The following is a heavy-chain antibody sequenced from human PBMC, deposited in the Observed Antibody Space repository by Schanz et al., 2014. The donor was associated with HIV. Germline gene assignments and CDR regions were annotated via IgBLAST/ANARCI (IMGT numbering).Heavy chain of an antibody. D-gene: IGHD4-4*01. CDR1: GYIFPNYH. CDR2: INLGGGSA. CDR3: ARDGSKWNFEY. J-gene: IGHJ4*02. V-gene: IGHV1-46*01. Sequence: QVQLVQSGAEVKKPGASVKISCEASGYIFPNYHIHWVRQAPGQGLEWMARINLGGGSAIYAQKFQGRVTITRHTPTSTDHMELTSLSSEHTAVYYCARDGSKWNFEYWGQGTLVTVSP.